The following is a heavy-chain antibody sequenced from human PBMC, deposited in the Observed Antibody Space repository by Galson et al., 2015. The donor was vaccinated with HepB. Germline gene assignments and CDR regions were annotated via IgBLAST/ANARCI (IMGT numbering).Heavy chain of an antibody. CDR1: GYTFTGYY. D-gene: IGHD3-10*01. J-gene: IGHJ3*02. V-gene: IGHV1-2*04. CDR3: ARERITMVRGADDAFDI. Sequence: SVKVSCKASGYTFTGYYMHWVRQAPGQGLEWMGWINPNSGGTNYAQKFQGWVTMTRDTSISTAYMELSRLRSDDTAVYYCARERITMVRGADDAFDIWGQGTMVTVSS. CDR2: INPNSGGT.